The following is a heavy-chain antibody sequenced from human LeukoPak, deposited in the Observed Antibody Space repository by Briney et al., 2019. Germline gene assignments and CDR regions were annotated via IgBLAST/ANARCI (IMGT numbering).Heavy chain of an antibody. V-gene: IGHV3-7*01. CDR1: RLTLSTYW. D-gene: IGHD3-3*01. CDR3: ARGVPYDSWSGPHYSDY. J-gene: IGHJ4*02. Sequence: GGSLRLSCAASRLTLSTYWMSWVRQAPGKGLEWVAHIKQDGSQEYYVDSVKGRFTISRDSAKNSLYLQMNSLRAEDTAVYYCARGVPYDSWSGPHYSDYWGQGTLVTVSS. CDR2: IKQDGSQE.